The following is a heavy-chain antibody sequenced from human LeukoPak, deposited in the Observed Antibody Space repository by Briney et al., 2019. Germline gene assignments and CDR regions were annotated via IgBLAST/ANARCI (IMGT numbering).Heavy chain of an antibody. CDR1: GDSVSSNSAA. CDR3: ARGNTGTASRYFDWFAPSRYGMDV. V-gene: IGHV6-1*01. J-gene: IGHJ6*02. CDR2: TYYRSKWYN. Sequence: SQTLSLTCAISGDSVSSNSAAWNWIRQSPSRGLEWLGRTYYRSKWYNAYAVSVKSRITINPDTSKNQFSLQLNSVTPEDTAVYYCARGNTGTASRYFDWFAPSRYGMDVWGQGTTVTVSS. D-gene: IGHD3-9*01.